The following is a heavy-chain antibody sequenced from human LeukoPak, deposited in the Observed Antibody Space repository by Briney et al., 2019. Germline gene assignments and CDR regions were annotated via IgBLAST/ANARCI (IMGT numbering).Heavy chain of an antibody. D-gene: IGHD3-16*01. V-gene: IGHV5-51*01. CDR3: VRQVDAGGY. J-gene: IGHJ4*02. Sequence: GESLKISCKGSGYSFSTYWIGWVRQMPGQGLEWMGIIYPGDSDIRYNPPFQGQVTISADKSISTAYLQWSSLKASDTAMYYCVRQVDAGGYWGQGTLVTVSS. CDR1: GYSFSTYW. CDR2: IYPGDSDI.